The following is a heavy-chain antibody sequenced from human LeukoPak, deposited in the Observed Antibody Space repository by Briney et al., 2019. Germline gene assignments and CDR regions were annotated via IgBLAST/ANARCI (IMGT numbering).Heavy chain of an antibody. J-gene: IGHJ5*02. V-gene: IGHV3-74*01. CDR2: INNDGSST. D-gene: IGHD6-13*01. Sequence: GGCLRLSCAASGFTFSSYWMHWVRQAPGKGLVWVSRINNDGSSTSYADSVKGRFTISRDNAKNTLYLQMNSLRAEDTAVYYCARDPLSSTSRIAAATWGQGALGSVSS. CDR3: ARDPLSSTSRIAAAT. CDR1: GFTFSSYW.